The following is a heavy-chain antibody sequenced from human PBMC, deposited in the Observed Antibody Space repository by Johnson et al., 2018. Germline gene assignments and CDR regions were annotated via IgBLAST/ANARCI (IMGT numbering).Heavy chain of an antibody. J-gene: IGHJ1*01. CDR1: GFTFSSYA. V-gene: IGHV3-23*01. CDR2: ISGSGGST. CDR3: RKDLSYYDSSGYYHAEYCQH. Sequence: EVQLLESGGGLVQPGGSLRLSCAASGFTFSSYAMSWVRQAPGKGLEWVSAISGSGGSTYYADSVKGRFTISRDNSKNTLYLQMNSLRAEETAVYYCRKDLSYYDSSGYYHAEYCQHWGQGTLVTVSS. D-gene: IGHD3-22*01.